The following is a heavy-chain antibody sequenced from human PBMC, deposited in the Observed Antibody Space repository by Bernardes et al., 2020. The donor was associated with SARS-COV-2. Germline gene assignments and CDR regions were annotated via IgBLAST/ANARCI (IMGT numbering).Heavy chain of an antibody. CDR1: GGSIGSYY. D-gene: IGHD3-10*01. V-gene: IGHV4-59*01. J-gene: IGHJ2*01. CDR2: IYYSGTT. Sequence: TLSLTCTASGGSIGSYYWAWIRQPPGKGLEWIGYIYYSGTTNYNPSLKSRVTISVDRSQNQFSLNLSSVTPADTAVYYCARDLSHLVRRGFDLWGRGTLVTVSS. CDR3: ARDLSHLVRRGFDL.